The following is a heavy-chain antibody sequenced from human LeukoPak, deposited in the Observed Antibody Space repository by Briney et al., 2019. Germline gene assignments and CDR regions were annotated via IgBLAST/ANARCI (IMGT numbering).Heavy chain of an antibody. CDR1: GGTFSSYA. Sequence: SVKVSCKASGGTFSSYATSWVRQAPGQGLEWMGGIIPIFGTANYAQKFQGRVTITADESTSTAYMELSSLRSEDTAVYYCARNKRYFDWLFWDYWGQGTLVTVSS. CDR3: ARNKRYFDWLFWDY. CDR2: IIPIFGTA. D-gene: IGHD3-9*01. V-gene: IGHV1-69*13. J-gene: IGHJ4*02.